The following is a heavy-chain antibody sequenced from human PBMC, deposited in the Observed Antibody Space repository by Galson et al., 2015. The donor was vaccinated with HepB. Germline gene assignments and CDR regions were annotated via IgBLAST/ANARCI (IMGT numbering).Heavy chain of an antibody. D-gene: IGHD6-19*01. V-gene: IGHV2-70*11. CDR1: GFSLRTSGMC. CDR2: IDWDDDK. J-gene: IGHJ4*02. CDR3: ARTPPGIAVAGTPFDY. Sequence: PALVKPTQTLTLTCTFSGFSLRTSGMCVSWIRQPPGKALEWLARIDWDDDKYYSTSLKTRLTISKDTSKNQVVLTMTNMDPVDTATYYCARTPPGIAVAGTPFDYWGQGTLVTVSS.